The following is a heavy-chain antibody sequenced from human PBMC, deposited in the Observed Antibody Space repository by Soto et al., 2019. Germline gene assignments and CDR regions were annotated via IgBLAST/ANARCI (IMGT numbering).Heavy chain of an antibody. D-gene: IGHD2-8*01. J-gene: IGHJ6*03. Sequence: AASVKVSCKASGYTFTSYGISWVRQAPGQGLEWMGWISAYNGNTNYAQKLQGRVTMTTDTSTSTAYMELRSLRSDDTAVYFCARVGRIVLMVYARYYMDVWGKGTTVTVSS. CDR3: ARVGRIVLMVYARYYMDV. CDR2: ISAYNGNT. CDR1: GYTFTSYG. V-gene: IGHV1-18*01.